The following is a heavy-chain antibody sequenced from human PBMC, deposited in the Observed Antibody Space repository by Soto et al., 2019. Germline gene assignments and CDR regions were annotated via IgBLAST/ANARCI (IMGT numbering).Heavy chain of an antibody. D-gene: IGHD3-16*01. CDR1: GFTFSSYS. V-gene: IGHV3-48*02. CDR3: ARSYGYYYYYGMDV. J-gene: IGHJ6*02. Sequence: EVQLVESGGGLVQPGGSLRLSCAASGFTFSSYSMNWVRQAPGKGLEWVSYISSSSSTIYYADSVKGRFTISRDNAKNSLYLQMNSLGDEDTAVYYCARSYGYYYYYGMDVWGQGTTVTVSS. CDR2: ISSSSSTI.